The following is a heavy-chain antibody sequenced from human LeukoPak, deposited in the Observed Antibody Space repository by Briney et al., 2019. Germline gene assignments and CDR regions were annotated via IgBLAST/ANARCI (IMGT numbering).Heavy chain of an antibody. CDR2: IIPIFGTA. J-gene: IGHJ4*02. Sequence: SVKVSCKASVGTFSSYAISWVRQAPGQGLEWMGGIIPIFGTANYAQKFQGRVTITADESTSTAYMELSSLRSEDTAVYYCARALSYCSGGSCYSWYFDYWGQGTLVTVSS. V-gene: IGHV1-69*13. CDR1: VGTFSSYA. CDR3: ARALSYCSGGSCYSWYFDY. D-gene: IGHD2-15*01.